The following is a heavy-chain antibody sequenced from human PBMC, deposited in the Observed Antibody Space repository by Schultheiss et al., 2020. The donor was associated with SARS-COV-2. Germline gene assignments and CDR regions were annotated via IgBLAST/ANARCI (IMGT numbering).Heavy chain of an antibody. D-gene: IGHD7-27*01. Sequence: GGSLRLSCTASGVTLSSYTMSWVRQAPGKGLEWVSYISSSGSTIYYADSVKGRFTISRDNAKNSLYLQMNSLRAEDTAVYYCARDLMGIQRSGMDVWGQGTTVTVSS. J-gene: IGHJ6*02. CDR1: GVTLSSYT. CDR2: ISSSGSTI. CDR3: ARDLMGIQRSGMDV. V-gene: IGHV3-48*04.